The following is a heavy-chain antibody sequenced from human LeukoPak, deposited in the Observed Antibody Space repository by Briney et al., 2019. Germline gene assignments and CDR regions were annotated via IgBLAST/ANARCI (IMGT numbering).Heavy chain of an antibody. V-gene: IGHV1-18*01. CDR3: ARSLGGVRGSYLIDY. CDR2: ISAYNGNT. Sequence: ASVKVSCKASGYTFTSYGISWVRQAPGQGLEWMGWISAYNGNTNYAQKLQGRVTMTTDTSTSTAYMELRSLRSDDTAVYYCARSLGGVRGSYLIDYWGQGTLVTVSS. D-gene: IGHD1-26*01. CDR1: GYTFTSYG. J-gene: IGHJ4*02.